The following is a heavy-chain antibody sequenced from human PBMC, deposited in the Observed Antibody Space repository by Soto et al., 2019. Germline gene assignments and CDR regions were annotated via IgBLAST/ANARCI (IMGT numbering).Heavy chain of an antibody. Sequence: GASVKVSCKASGGTFSSYAISWVRQAPGQGLEWMGGIIPIFGTANYAQKFQGRVTITADESTSTAYMELSSLRSEDTAVYYCARDPYDDSSGYPLSQHWGQGTLVTVSS. D-gene: IGHD3-22*01. CDR1: GGTFSSYA. J-gene: IGHJ1*01. CDR2: IIPIFGTA. CDR3: ARDPYDDSSGYPLSQH. V-gene: IGHV1-69*13.